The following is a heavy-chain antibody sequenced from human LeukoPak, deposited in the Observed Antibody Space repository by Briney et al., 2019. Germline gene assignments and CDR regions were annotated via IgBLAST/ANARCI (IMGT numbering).Heavy chain of an antibody. V-gene: IGHV3-30-3*01. CDR2: ISYDGSNK. J-gene: IGHJ3*02. CDR3: ARRGRAFDI. Sequence: QTGGSLRLSCAASGFTFSSYAMHWVRQAPGKGLEWVAVISYDGSNKYYADSVKGRLTISRDNSKNTLYLQMNSLRAEDTAVYYCARRGRAFDIWGQGTMVTVSS. D-gene: IGHD3-10*01. CDR1: GFTFSSYA.